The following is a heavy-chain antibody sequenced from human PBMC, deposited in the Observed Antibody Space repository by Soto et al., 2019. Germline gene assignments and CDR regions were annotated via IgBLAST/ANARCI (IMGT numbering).Heavy chain of an antibody. CDR2: ISSSGGTI. V-gene: IGHV3-11*01. D-gene: IGHD2-15*01. CDR1: GFTFSDDY. CDR3: ARASSPRDPWLDF. Sequence: GGSLRLSCGASGFTFSDDYMSWIRQAPGKGLEWVSYISSSGGTIYYADSVKGRFTISRDNAKDSLFLQMNSLRADDTAVYYCARASSPRDPWLDFWGQGTLVTVSS. J-gene: IGHJ5*01.